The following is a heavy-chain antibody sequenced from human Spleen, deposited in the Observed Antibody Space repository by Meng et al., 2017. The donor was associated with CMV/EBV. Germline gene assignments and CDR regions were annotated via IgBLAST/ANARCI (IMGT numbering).Heavy chain of an antibody. CDR3: AGLLWFGDHYWFDP. D-gene: IGHD3-10*01. Sequence: QLQLQESGPGLVKPSETLSLTCSVSGGSISTSSYYWGWIRQSPGTGLEWIASMAYSGNILYNPSLKSRVTISVDTSQNQLFLRLSSMTAADTAVYYCAGLLWFGDHYWFDPWGQGTLVTVSS. CDR2: MAYSGNI. CDR1: GGSISTSSYY. J-gene: IGHJ5*02. V-gene: IGHV4-39*07.